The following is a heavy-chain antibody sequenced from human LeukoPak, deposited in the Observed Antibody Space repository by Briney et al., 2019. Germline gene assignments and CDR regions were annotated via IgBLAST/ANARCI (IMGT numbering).Heavy chain of an antibody. CDR1: GGSVNSGNKY. CDR2: ISYSGNT. J-gene: IGHJ4*02. V-gene: IGHV4-61*01. Sequence: SETLSLTCTVSGGSVNSGNKYWSWIRQPPGKGLEWIGHISYSGNTNYNPSLKSRVTISVVTSKNQISLKLGSVTAADTAVYHCARVVGGYCSGGSCYLLDYWGQGTLVTVSS. D-gene: IGHD2-15*01. CDR3: ARVVGGYCSGGSCYLLDY.